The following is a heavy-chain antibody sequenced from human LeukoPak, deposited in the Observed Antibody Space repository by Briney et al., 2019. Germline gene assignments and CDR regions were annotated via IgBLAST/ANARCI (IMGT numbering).Heavy chain of an antibody. Sequence: TGGSLRLSCAASGFTVSSNYMSWVRQAPGKGLEWVSAIYSGGSTYYADSVKGRFTISRDNSKNTLYLQMNSLRAEDTAVYYCAKRGGSYIGYFDYWGQGTLVTVSS. CDR3: AKRGGSYIGYFDY. V-gene: IGHV3-66*04. J-gene: IGHJ4*02. D-gene: IGHD1-26*01. CDR1: GFTVSSNY. CDR2: IYSGGST.